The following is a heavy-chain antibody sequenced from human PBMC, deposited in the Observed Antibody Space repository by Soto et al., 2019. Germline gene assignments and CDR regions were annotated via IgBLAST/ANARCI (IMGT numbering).Heavy chain of an antibody. J-gene: IGHJ3*02. V-gene: IGHV3-30*04. CDR1: GFTFSSYA. CDR2: ISYDGSNK. CDR3: AREGDSNSWYESPAFDI. D-gene: IGHD6-13*01. Sequence: QVQLVESGGGVVQPGRSLRLSCAASGFTFSSYAMHWVRQAPGKGLEWVAVISYDGSNKYYADSVKGRFTISRDNSKHTMYLLMNSLRAEDTAVYYCAREGDSNSWYESPAFDIWGQGTMVTVSS.